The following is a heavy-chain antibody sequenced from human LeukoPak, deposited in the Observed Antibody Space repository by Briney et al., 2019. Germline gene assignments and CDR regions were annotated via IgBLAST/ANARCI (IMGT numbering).Heavy chain of an antibody. J-gene: IGHJ5*02. CDR2: IYTSGST. D-gene: IGHD2-15*01. CDR3: AGTRRYCSGGSCYNWFDP. CDR1: GGSISSDIYY. V-gene: IGHV4-61*02. Sequence: PSQTLSLTCTVSGGSISSDIYYWSWIRQPAGEGLEWIGRIYTSGSTNYNPSLKSRVTISVDTSKNQFSLKLSSVTAADTAVYYCAGTRRYCSGGSCYNWFDPWGQGTLVIVSS.